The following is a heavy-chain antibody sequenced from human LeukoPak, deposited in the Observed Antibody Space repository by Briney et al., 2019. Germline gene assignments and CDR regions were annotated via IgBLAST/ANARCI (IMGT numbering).Heavy chain of an antibody. J-gene: IGHJ6*02. D-gene: IGHD6-19*01. Sequence: ASVKVSCKASGYTFTSYGISWVRQAPGQGLEWMGWISAYNGNTNYAQKLQGRVTMTTDTSTSTAYMELRSLRSDDTAVYYCARDAYRYSSGWEIYYYYYYGMDVWGQGTTVTVSS. V-gene: IGHV1-18*01. CDR1: GYTFTSYG. CDR3: ARDAYRYSSGWEIYYYYYYGMDV. CDR2: ISAYNGNT.